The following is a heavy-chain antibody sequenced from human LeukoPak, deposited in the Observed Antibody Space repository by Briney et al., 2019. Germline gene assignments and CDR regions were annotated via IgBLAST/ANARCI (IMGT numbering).Heavy chain of an antibody. CDR1: GGSISSSSYY. CDR2: IYYSGST. J-gene: IGHJ4*02. V-gene: IGHV4-39*07. D-gene: IGHD2-15*01. CDR3: ASLASISGGASRD. Sequence: SETLSLTCTVSGGSISSSSYYWGWIRQPPGKGLEWIGSIYYSGSTYYNPSLKSRVTISVDTSKNQFSLKLSSVTAADTAVYYCASLASISGGASRDWGQGTLVTVSS.